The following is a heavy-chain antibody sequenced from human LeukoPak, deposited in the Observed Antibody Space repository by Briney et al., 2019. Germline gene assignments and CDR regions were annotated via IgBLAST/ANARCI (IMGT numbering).Heavy chain of an antibody. CDR1: GFTFSSYA. Sequence: GGSLRLSCAASGFTFSSYAMTWVRQAPGKGLEWVSVISDGSTEYADSVKGRFTISRDNSKNTLYLQMNSLRAEDTAVYYCAMNLAYSGSYRFFDYWGQGTLVTVSS. D-gene: IGHD1-26*01. CDR2: ISDGST. J-gene: IGHJ4*02. CDR3: AMNLAYSGSYRFFDY. V-gene: IGHV3-23*01.